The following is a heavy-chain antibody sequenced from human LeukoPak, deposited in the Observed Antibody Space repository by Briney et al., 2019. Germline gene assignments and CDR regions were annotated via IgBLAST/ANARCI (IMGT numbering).Heavy chain of an antibody. Sequence: ASVKVSCKTSGYTFTSYYMHWVRQAPGQGLEWMGIINPSGGSTSYAQKFQGRVTMTRDTPTSTVYMELSSLRSEDTAVYYCATESPGGLGFDPWGQGTLVTVSS. V-gene: IGHV1-46*01. D-gene: IGHD3-16*01. CDR1: GYTFTSYY. CDR2: INPSGGST. CDR3: ATESPGGLGFDP. J-gene: IGHJ5*02.